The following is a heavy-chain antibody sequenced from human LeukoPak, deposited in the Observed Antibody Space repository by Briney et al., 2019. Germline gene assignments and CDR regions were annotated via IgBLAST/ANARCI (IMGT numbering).Heavy chain of an antibody. J-gene: IGHJ3*02. V-gene: IGHV3-30*02. Sequence: GGSLRLSCAASGFTFSSYGMHWVRQAPGKGLEWVAFIRYDGNNKYYADSVKGRFTISRDNSKNTLYLQMNSLRAEDTAVYYCVKDISSRKDAFDIWGQGTMVTVSS. CDR3: VKDISSRKDAFDI. CDR1: GFTFSSYG. D-gene: IGHD6-13*01. CDR2: IRYDGNNK.